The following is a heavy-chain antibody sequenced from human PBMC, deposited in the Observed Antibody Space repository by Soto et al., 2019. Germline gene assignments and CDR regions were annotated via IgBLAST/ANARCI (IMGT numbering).Heavy chain of an antibody. J-gene: IGHJ6*02. D-gene: IGHD1-1*01. CDR2: IYYRGST. V-gene: IGHV4-31*03. CDR3: ARDRNAEEDYYYGMDV. Sequence: QVQLQESGPGLVKPSQTLSLTCTVSGGSISSGGYSWGWIRRPPGKGLEWIGSIYYRGSTYYNPSLQRRATIAGDTAKNQFSLKLSAVTAADTAVEYGARDRNAEEDYYYGMDVWGQGTTVTVSS. CDR1: GGSISSGGYS.